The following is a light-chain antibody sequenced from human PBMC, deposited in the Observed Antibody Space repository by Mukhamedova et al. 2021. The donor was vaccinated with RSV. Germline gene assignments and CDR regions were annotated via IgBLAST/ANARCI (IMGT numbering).Light chain of an antibody. CDR2: EVS. CDR1: SDVGSYDY. J-gene: IGLJ1*01. Sequence: SDVGSYDYVSWYQQHPGKAPKLMIYEVSNRSSGVSNRFSGSKSGNTASLTISGLQAEDEADYYCSSYTSSSTPYVFGTGTKATVL. CDR3: SSYTSSSTPYV. V-gene: IGLV2-14*01.